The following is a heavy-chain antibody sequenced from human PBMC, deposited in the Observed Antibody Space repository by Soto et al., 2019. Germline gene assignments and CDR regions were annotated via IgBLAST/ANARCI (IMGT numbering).Heavy chain of an antibody. V-gene: IGHV3-53*04. D-gene: IGHD4-17*01. Sequence: EVQLVESGGGLVQPGGSLRLSCAASGFTVSSNYMSWVRQAPGKGLEWVSVIYSGGSTYYADSVKGRFTISRHNSKNTLDLQMNSLRAEDTAVYYCASGGMTTVSSDAFDIWGQGTMVTVSS. CDR2: IYSGGST. J-gene: IGHJ3*02. CDR3: ASGGMTTVSSDAFDI. CDR1: GFTVSSNY.